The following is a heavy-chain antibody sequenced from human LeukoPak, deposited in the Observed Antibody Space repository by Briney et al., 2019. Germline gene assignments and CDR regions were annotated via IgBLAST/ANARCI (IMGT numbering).Heavy chain of an antibody. CDR2: ISWNSNTR. J-gene: IGHJ4*02. D-gene: IGHD3-3*01. V-gene: IGHV3-9*01. Sequence: GGSLRLSCVASGFMFEDYGMHWVRHVPGKGLEWVSGISWNSNTRVYAESVKGRFTISRDNAKHSLDLQMISLRAEDTALYYCVKDADFWSGLDCWGQGTLVTVSS. CDR3: VKDADFWSGLDC. CDR1: GFMFEDYG.